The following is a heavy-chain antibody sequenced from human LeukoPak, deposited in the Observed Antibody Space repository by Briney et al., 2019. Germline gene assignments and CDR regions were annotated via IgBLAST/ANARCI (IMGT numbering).Heavy chain of an antibody. D-gene: IGHD6-13*01. J-gene: IGHJ6*02. CDR3: AREVAAAGYVYYGMDV. CDR2: IYSGGST. V-gene: IGHV3-66*01. Sequence: GGSLRLSCAASGFTVSSNYMSWVRQAPGKGLEWVSVIYSGGSTYYADSVKGRFTISRDNSKNTLYLQMNSLRADDTAVYYCAREVAAAGYVYYGMDVWGQGTTVTVSS. CDR1: GFTVSSNY.